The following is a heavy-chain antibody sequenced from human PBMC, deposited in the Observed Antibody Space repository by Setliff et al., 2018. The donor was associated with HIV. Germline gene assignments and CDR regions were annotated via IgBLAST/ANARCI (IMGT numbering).Heavy chain of an antibody. CDR3: ARVVVVAATPLVFDY. CDR2: IYHSGST. Sequence: NPSETLSLTCTVSGYSISSGYYWGWIRQPPGKGLEWIGSIYHSGSTYYNPSLKSRVTISVDTSKNQFSLKLSSVTAADTAVYYCARVVVVAATPLVFDYWGQGTLVTVSS. D-gene: IGHD2-15*01. V-gene: IGHV4-38-2*02. J-gene: IGHJ4*02. CDR1: GYSISSGYY.